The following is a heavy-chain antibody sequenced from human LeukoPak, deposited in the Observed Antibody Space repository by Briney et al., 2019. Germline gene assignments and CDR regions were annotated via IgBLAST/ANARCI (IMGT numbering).Heavy chain of an antibody. Sequence: PGGSLRLSCAAPGFTFRSYWMHWVRQAPGRGLVWVSRINSDGSSTSYADSVKGRYTISRDNAKNTLYLQMNSLRAEDTAVYYCARGISDYYYDSSGYYFPFDYWGQGTLVTVSS. CDR2: INSDGSST. J-gene: IGHJ4*02. D-gene: IGHD3-22*01. CDR3: ARGISDYYYDSSGYYFPFDY. CDR1: GFTFRSYW. V-gene: IGHV3-74*01.